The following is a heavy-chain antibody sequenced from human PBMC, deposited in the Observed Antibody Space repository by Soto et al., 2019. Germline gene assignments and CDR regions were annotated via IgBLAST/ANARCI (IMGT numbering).Heavy chain of an antibody. J-gene: IGHJ4*02. CDR3: ARDLNYGDSALGY. CDR1: GFTFSSYG. V-gene: IGHV3-33*01. D-gene: IGHD4-17*01. CDR2: IWYDGSNK. Sequence: QVQLVESGGGVVQPGRSLRLSCAASGFTFSSYGMHWVRQAPGKGLEWVAVIWYDGSNKYYADSVKGRFTISRDNSKNTPYLQMNSLRAEDTAVYYCARDLNYGDSALGYWGQGTLVTVSS.